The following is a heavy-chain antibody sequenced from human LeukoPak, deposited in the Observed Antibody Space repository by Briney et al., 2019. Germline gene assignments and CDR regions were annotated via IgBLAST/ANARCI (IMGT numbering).Heavy chain of an antibody. CDR3: ARDRPIHAHNDYLWGTFPPTSFDY. J-gene: IGHJ4*02. D-gene: IGHD3-16*01. Sequence: ASVKVSCKASGYTFTNYGLSWVRQAPGQGLEWMGWISGYNGNTKYVQKLQGRVTMTRDTSTTTAYMELRSLRSDDTAVYYCARDRPIHAHNDYLWGTFPPTSFDYWGQGSLVTVSS. CDR2: ISGYNGNT. CDR1: GYTFTNYG. V-gene: IGHV1-18*01.